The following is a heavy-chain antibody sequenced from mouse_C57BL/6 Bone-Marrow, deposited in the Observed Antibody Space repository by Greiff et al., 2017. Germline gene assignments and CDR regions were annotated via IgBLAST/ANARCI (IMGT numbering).Heavy chain of an antibody. V-gene: IGHV5-6*02. CDR2: ISSGGSYT. CDR1: GFTFSSYG. D-gene: IGHD1-1*01. CDR3: ARRYYGSFAY. J-gene: IGHJ3*01. Sequence: EVKLVESGGDLVKPGGSLKLSCAASGFTFSSYGMSWVRQTPDKRLEWVATISSGGSYTYYPDSVKGRFTISRDNAKNTLYLQMSSLKSEDTAMYYCARRYYGSFAYWGQGTLVTVSA.